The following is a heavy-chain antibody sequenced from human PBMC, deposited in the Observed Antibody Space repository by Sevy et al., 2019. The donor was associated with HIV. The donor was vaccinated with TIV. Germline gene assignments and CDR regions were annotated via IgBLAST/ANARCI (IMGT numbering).Heavy chain of an antibody. J-gene: IGHJ4*02. D-gene: IGHD6-13*01. CDR1: GFTFSNYA. Sequence: GGSLRLSCAASGFTFSNYAMSWVRQAPGKGLEWVSAISGSGGSTYYADSVKGRFTISRANSKNTLYLQMNSLRAEDTAVYYCAKIRMGSSWYYFDYWGQGTLVTVSS. CDR3: AKIRMGSSWYYFDY. V-gene: IGHV3-23*01. CDR2: ISGSGGST.